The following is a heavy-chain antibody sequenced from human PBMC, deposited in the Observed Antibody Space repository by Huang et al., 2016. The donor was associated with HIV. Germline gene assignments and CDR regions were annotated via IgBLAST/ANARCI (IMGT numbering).Heavy chain of an antibody. CDR1: GPSMTSSTFY. J-gene: IGHJ6*02. CDR3: AREVRSGDTDRPDGYYYRGLDV. V-gene: IGHV4-39*02. CDR2: VYFLGKT. D-gene: IGHD2-2*03. Sequence: QLRESGPGLVTPSETLSLTCSASGPSMTSSTFYWGWFRQPPGRGLEGIGRVYFLGKTEYNPAIKSRGTISIDTANKHYSMRLTSVTASDTAVYVCAREVRSGDTDRPDGYYYRGLDVWGQGTTVIVSS.